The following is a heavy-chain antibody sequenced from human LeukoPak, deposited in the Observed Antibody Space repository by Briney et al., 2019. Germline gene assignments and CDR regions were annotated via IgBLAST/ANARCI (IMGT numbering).Heavy chain of an antibody. CDR3: AKEYGSGTEGWFDP. V-gene: IGHV3-30*18. Sequence: GGSLRLSCAASGFTFSSYGMHWVRQAPGKGLEWVAVISYDGSNKYYADSVKGRFTISRDNSKNTLYLQMNSLRAEDTAVYYCAKEYGSGTEGWFDPWGQGTLVTVSS. CDR1: GFTFSSYG. CDR2: ISYDGSNK. J-gene: IGHJ5*02. D-gene: IGHD3-10*01.